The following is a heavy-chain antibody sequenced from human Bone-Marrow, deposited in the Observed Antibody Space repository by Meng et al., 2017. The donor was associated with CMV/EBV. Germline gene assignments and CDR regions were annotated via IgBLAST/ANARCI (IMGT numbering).Heavy chain of an antibody. CDR1: GFTVSSNY. V-gene: IGHV3-53*01. D-gene: IGHD5-12*01. J-gene: IGHJ4*02. CDR2: IYSGGST. Sequence: GGSLRLSCTASGFTVSSNYMSWVRQAPGKGLEWVSVIYSGGSTYYADSVKGRFTISRDNSKNTMYLQMNSLRAEDTAVYYCARVLPKSYLVPTIGALGDWGQGTLVTVSS. CDR3: ARVLPKSYLVPTIGALGD.